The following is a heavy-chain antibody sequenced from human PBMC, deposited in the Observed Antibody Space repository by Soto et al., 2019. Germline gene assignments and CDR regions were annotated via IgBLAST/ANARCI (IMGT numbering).Heavy chain of an antibody. J-gene: IGHJ4*02. CDR2: ISGSGGST. D-gene: IGHD2-15*01. Sequence: EVQLLESGGDLVQPGGSLRLSCAASGFTFTTYAMTWVRQAPGKGLEWVSAISGSGGSTYYADSVKGRFTISRDNSKNPLYLQMNRLRAEDTAVYYCAKDKDTTFSPQDYWGQGTLVTVSS. V-gene: IGHV3-23*01. CDR3: AKDKDTTFSPQDY. CDR1: GFTFTTYA.